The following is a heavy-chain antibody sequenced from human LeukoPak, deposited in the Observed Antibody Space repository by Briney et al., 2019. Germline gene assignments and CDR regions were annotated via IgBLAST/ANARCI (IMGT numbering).Heavy chain of an antibody. J-gene: IGHJ6*03. CDR2: IGGSGGGT. CDR1: GFTLSTHA. Sequence: GGSLRLSCAASGFTLSTHAMTWVRQTPGKGLEWVSSIGGSGGGTYYADSVKGRFTISKDNSKNTLFLHINNLRAEDTAVYYCAKDLWYMDVWGKGTTVTVSS. V-gene: IGHV3-23*01. D-gene: IGHD3-16*01. CDR3: AKDLWYMDV.